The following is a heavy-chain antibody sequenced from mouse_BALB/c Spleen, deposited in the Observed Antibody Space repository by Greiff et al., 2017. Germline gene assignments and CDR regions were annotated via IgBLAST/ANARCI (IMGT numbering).Heavy chain of an antibody. Sequence: EVQLVESGGGLVKPGGSLKLSCAASGFTFSSYAMSWVRQSPEKRLEWVAEISSGGSYTYYPDTVTGRFTISRDNAKNTLYLEMSSLRSEDTAMYYCARDRGRGDAMDYWGQGTSVTVSS. CDR1: GFTFSSYA. V-gene: IGHV5-9-4*01. J-gene: IGHJ4*01. CDR3: ARDRGRGDAMDY. CDR2: ISSGGSYT.